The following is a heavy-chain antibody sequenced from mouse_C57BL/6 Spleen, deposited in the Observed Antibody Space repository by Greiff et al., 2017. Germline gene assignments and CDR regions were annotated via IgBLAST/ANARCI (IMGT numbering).Heavy chain of an antibody. CDR3: ARWGVNYGLNAMDY. V-gene: IGHV1-77*01. Sequence: QVQLQQSGAELVKPGASVKISCKASGYTFTDSYINWVKQRPGQGLEWIGKIGPGSGSTYYNEKFKGKATLTADKYSSTAYMQLSSLTSEDSAVYFCARWGVNYGLNAMDYWGQGTSVTVSS. D-gene: IGHD1-1*01. J-gene: IGHJ4*01. CDR1: GYTFTDSY. CDR2: IGPGSGST.